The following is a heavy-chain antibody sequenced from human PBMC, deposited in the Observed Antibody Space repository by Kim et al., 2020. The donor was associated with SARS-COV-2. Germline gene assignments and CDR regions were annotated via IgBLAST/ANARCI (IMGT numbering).Heavy chain of an antibody. CDR2: IYYSGST. CDR1: GGSISSSSYY. J-gene: IGHJ5*02. CDR3: ARTNSRAWFDP. Sequence: SETLSLTCTVSGGSISSSSYYWGWIRQPPGKGLEWIGSIYYSGSTYYNPSLKSRVTISVDTSKNQFSLKLSSVTAADTAVYYCARTNSRAWFDPWGQGTLVTVSS. D-gene: IGHD7-27*01. V-gene: IGHV4-39*01.